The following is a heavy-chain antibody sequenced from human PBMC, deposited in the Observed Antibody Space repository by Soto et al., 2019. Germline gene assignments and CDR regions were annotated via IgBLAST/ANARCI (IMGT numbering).Heavy chain of an antibody. V-gene: IGHV4-34*01. CDR1: GGSFSGYY. CDR2: INHSGST. Sequence: QVQLQQWGAGLLKPSETLSLTCAVYGGSFSGYYWSWIRQPPGKGLEWIGEINHSGSTNYNPSLKSRVTISVDTSKSQFSLELSSVTAADTAVYYCARGRIGGRGYFDYWGQGTLVTVSS. CDR3: ARGRIGGRGYFDY. D-gene: IGHD2-15*01. J-gene: IGHJ4*02.